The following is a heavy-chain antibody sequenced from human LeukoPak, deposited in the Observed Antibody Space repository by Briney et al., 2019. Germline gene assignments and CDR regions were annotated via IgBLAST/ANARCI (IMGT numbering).Heavy chain of an antibody. Sequence: GGSLRLSSAASGFTLSTYSMNWVRQAPGKGLECVSAISGSGGSTYYADSVKGRFTISRDNSKNTLYLQMNGLRAEDTAVYYCAKDQTRYYDSFDYWGQGTLVTVSS. J-gene: IGHJ4*02. CDR2: ISGSGGST. D-gene: IGHD3-22*01. CDR1: GFTLSTYS. V-gene: IGHV3-23*01. CDR3: AKDQTRYYDSFDY.